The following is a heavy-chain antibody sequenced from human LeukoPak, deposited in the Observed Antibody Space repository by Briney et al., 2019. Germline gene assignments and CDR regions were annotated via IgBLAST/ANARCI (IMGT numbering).Heavy chain of an antibody. CDR3: ARDHGIAVAGDFDY. CDR1: GYTFTSYG. CDR2: ISAYNGNT. D-gene: IGHD6-19*01. J-gene: IGHJ4*02. Sequence: ASVKVSCKASGYTFTSYGISWVRQAPGQGLEWMGRISAYNGNTNYAQKLQGRVTMTTDTSTSTAYMELRSLRSDDTAVYYCARDHGIAVAGDFDYWGQGTLVTVSS. V-gene: IGHV1-18*01.